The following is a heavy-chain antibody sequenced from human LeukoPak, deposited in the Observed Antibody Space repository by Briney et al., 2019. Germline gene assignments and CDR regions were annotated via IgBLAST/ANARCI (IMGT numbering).Heavy chain of an antibody. V-gene: IGHV3-48*02. D-gene: IGHD4/OR15-4a*01. Sequence: GGSLRLSCAATGFTFSSFTMNWVRQAPGKGLEWVSSISGTTDTIYYADSVKGRFTISRNNANNSVSLQMDSLRHEDTAVYFCARRRVLSVARALDYWGQGTLVTVSS. CDR1: GFTFSSFT. J-gene: IGHJ4*02. CDR2: ISGTTDTI. CDR3: ARRRVLSVARALDY.